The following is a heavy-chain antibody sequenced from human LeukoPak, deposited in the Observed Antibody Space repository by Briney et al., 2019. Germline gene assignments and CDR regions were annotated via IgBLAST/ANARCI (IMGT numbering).Heavy chain of an antibody. J-gene: IGHJ4*02. CDR1: GYTFTSYG. V-gene: IGHV1-18*01. Sequence: ASVKVSCKASGYTFTSYGISWVRQAPRQGLEWMGWISAYNGNTNYAQKLQGRVTMTTDTSTSTAYMELRSLRSDDTAVYYCAREGLRYFDWLPIDYWGQGTLVTVSS. CDR3: AREGLRYFDWLPIDY. D-gene: IGHD3-9*01. CDR2: ISAYNGNT.